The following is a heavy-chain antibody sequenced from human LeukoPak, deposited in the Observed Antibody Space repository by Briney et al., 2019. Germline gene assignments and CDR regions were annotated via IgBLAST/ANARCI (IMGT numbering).Heavy chain of an antibody. D-gene: IGHD3-16*02. CDR2: ISGSGGST. V-gene: IGHV3-23*01. J-gene: IGHJ4*02. CDR3: AKSPPSGYGYVWGSYRGLYYFDY. CDR1: GFTFSSYA. Sequence: GGSLRLSCAASGFTFSSYAMSWVRQAPGKGLEWVSAISGSGGSTYYADSVKGRFTISRDNSKNTLYLQMNSLRAEDTAVYYCAKSPPSGYGYVWGSYRGLYYFDYWGQGTLVTVSS.